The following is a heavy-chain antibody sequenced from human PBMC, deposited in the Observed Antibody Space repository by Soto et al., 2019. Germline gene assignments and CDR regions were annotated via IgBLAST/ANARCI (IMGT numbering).Heavy chain of an antibody. CDR1: GFTFDDYA. CDR3: AKGALWRLVTAQDAFDI. D-gene: IGHD2-21*02. J-gene: IGHJ3*02. V-gene: IGHV3-9*01. Sequence: GGSLRLSCAASGFTFDDYAMHWVRQAPGKGLEWVSGISWNSGSIGYADSVKGRFTISRDNAKNSLYLQMNSLRAEDTALYYCAKGALWRLVTAQDAFDIWGQGTMVTVSS. CDR2: ISWNSGSI.